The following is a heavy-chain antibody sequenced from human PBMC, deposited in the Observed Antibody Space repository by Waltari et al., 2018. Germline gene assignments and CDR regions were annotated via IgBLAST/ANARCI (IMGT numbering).Heavy chain of an antibody. CDR1: GGSISSYY. V-gene: IGHV4-59*01. CDR3: ARGGHNWFDP. Sequence: QVQLQESGPGLVKPSETLSLTCTVSGGSISSYYWSWIRQPPGKGLEWIGYIYYSGSTNDNPSLKSRVTISVDTSKNQFSLKLSSVTAADTAVYYCARGGHNWFDPWGQGTLVTVSS. J-gene: IGHJ5*02. CDR2: IYYSGST.